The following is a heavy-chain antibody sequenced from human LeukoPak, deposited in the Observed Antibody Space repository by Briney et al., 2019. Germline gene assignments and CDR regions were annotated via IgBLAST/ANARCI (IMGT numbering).Heavy chain of an antibody. CDR3: TTDLGPPVGFDP. CDR1: GFTFSRYV. Sequence: PGGSLRLSCAASGFTFSRYVLHWVRQAPGKGLEWVAVISYDGSNKYYADSVKGRFTISRDNSKNILYLQMNSLKTEDTAVYYCTTDLGPPVGFDPWGQGTLVTVSS. CDR2: ISYDGSNK. V-gene: IGHV3-30*04. D-gene: IGHD3-16*01. J-gene: IGHJ5*02.